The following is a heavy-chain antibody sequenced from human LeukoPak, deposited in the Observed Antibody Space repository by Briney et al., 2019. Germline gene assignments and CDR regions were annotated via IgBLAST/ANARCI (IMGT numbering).Heavy chain of an antibody. J-gene: IGHJ4*02. V-gene: IGHV3-48*03. D-gene: IGHD4-17*01. CDR1: GFAFSSYE. CDR2: ISSGGSAI. Sequence: QPGGSLRLSCAASGFAFSSYEMNWVRQAPGKGLEWISYISSGGSAIYYADSVKGRFTISRDNAKNSLYLQMNSLRAEDTSIYYCARTSHGDYLDYWGQGTLATVSS. CDR3: ARTSHGDYLDY.